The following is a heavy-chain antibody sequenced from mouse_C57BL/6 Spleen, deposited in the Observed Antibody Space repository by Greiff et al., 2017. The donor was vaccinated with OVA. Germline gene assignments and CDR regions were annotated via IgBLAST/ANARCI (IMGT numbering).Heavy chain of an antibody. V-gene: IGHV1-50*01. CDR1: GYTFTSYW. CDR3: ARGTGTPYYFDY. Sequence: QVQLQQSGAELVKPGASVKLSCKASGYTFTSYWMQWVKQRPGQGLEWIGEIDPSDSYTNYNQKFKGKATLTVDTSSSTAYMQLSSLTSEDSAVYYCARGTGTPYYFDYWGQGTTLTVSS. D-gene: IGHD4-1*01. CDR2: IDPSDSYT. J-gene: IGHJ2*01.